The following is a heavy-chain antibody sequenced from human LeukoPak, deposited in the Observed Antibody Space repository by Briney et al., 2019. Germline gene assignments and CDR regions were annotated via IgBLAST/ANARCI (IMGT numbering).Heavy chain of an antibody. J-gene: IGHJ3*02. V-gene: IGHV4-38-2*02. CDR1: GYSISSGYY. Sequence: SETLSLTCTVSGYSISSGYYWGWIRQPPGKGLEWIGSIYHSGNTYYNPSLKSRFTISVDTSKNQFSLQLNSVTAADTAVYYCAKSNGYGLVDIWGQGTMVTVSS. CDR2: IYHSGNT. D-gene: IGHD3-10*01. CDR3: AKSNGYGLVDI.